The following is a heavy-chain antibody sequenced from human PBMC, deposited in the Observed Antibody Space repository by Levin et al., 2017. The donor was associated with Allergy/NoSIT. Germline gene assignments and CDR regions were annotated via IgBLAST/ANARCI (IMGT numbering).Heavy chain of an antibody. V-gene: IGHV3-23*01. D-gene: IGHD4-17*01. CDR2: LTGSGGQT. J-gene: IGHJ5*01. CDR1: GFTFDIYA. CDR3: AKDWTTAIGTTSWFAS. Sequence: SGGSLRLSCVASGFTFDIYAMIWVRQTPHKGLEWVSGLTGSGGQTYYADSVKGRFTISRDNSKNRVYLQMGSVRAEDAGIYYCAKDWTTAIGTTSWFASWCHGTLVTVS.